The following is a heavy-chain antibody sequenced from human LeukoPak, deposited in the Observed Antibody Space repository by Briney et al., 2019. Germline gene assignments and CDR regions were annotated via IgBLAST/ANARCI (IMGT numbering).Heavy chain of an antibody. CDR1: GFIFSSYW. V-gene: IGHV3-7*01. CDR3: ARDAGYGYDRFDY. Sequence: PGGSLRLSCAASGFIFSSYWMAWVRQAPGEGLEWVANIKEDGSDKNYVDSVKGRFTISRDNAKNSLYLQMNSLRAEDTAVYYCARDAGYGYDRFDYWGQGTQVTVSS. D-gene: IGHD5-18*01. CDR2: IKEDGSDK. J-gene: IGHJ4*02.